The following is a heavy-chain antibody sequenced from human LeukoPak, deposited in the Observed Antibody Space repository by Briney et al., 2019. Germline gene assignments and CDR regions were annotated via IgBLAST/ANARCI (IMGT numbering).Heavy chain of an antibody. V-gene: IGHV3-74*01. CDR2: INSDGINT. CDR3: AKDIVATIREPN. D-gene: IGHD5-12*01. J-gene: IGHJ4*02. Sequence: GGSLRLSCAASGFTFSNYWMHWVRQAPGKGLVWVSRINSDGINTSYADSVKGRFTISRDNAKNTLNLQMNSLRAEDTAVYYCAKDIVATIREPNWGQGTLVTVSS. CDR1: GFTFSNYW.